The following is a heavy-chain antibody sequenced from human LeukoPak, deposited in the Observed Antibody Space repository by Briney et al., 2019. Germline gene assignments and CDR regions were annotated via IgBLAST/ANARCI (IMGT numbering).Heavy chain of an antibody. D-gene: IGHD6-6*01. V-gene: IGHV1-69*05. J-gene: IGHJ4*02. CDR3: ARDRSRYSSSPLDY. Sequence: GASVKVSCKASGGTFSSYAISWVRQAPGQGLEWMGGIIPIFGTANYAQKFQGRVTITTDESTSAAYMELSSLRSEDTAVYYCARDRSRYSSSPLDYWGQGTLVTVSS. CDR1: GGTFSSYA. CDR2: IIPIFGTA.